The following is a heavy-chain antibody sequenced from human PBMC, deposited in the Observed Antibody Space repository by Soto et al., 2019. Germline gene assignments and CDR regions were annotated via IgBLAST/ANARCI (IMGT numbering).Heavy chain of an antibody. CDR3: ARESLSLYNWNYPQYYGMDV. D-gene: IGHD1-7*01. CDR1: GGSISSGGYY. J-gene: IGHJ6*02. Sequence: SETLSLTCTVSGGSISSGGYYWSWIRQHPGKGLEWIGYIYYSGSTYYNPSLKSRVTISVDTSKNQFSLKLSSVTAADTAVYYCARESLSLYNWNYPQYYGMDVWGQGTTVIVAS. V-gene: IGHV4-31*03. CDR2: IYYSGST.